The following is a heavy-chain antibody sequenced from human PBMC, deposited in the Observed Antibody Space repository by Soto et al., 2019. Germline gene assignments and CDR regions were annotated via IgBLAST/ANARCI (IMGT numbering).Heavy chain of an antibody. Sequence: PGGSLRLSCAASGFTFSSYSMNWVRQAPGKGLEWVSSISSSSSSYIYYADSVKGRFTISRDNAKNSLYLQMNSLRAEDTAVYYCARDITFIKGFDYWGQGTLVTVSS. CDR2: ISSSSSSYI. J-gene: IGHJ4*02. CDR1: GFTFSSYS. D-gene: IGHD1-20*01. V-gene: IGHV3-21*01. CDR3: ARDITFIKGFDY.